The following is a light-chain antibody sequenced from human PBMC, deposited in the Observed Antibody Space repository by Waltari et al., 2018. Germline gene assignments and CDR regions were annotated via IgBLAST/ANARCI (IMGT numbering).Light chain of an antibody. V-gene: IGLV10-54*04. Sequence: QAGLTQPPSMSKGLRQTATLTCTGNSNNVAYQGAAWLQQHQGHPPKVLSYRNNNRPSGISERFSASRSGNAASLTITGLQAEDEADYYCSAWDRSLGAWVFSGGTKLTVL. J-gene: IGLJ3*02. CDR3: SAWDRSLGAWV. CDR2: RNN. CDR1: SNNVAYQG.